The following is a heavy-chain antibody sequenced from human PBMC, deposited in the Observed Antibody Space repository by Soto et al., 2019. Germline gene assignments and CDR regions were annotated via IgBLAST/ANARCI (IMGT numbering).Heavy chain of an antibody. CDR3: AKDNPQWSRVIGGWFDP. Sequence: GGSLRLSCAASGFTFSSYGMHWVRQAPGKGLEWVAVISYDGSNKYYADSVKGRFTISRDNSKNTLYLQMNSLRAEDTAVYYCAKDNPQWSRVIGGWFDPWGQGTLVTVSS. D-gene: IGHD2-21*01. CDR1: GFTFSSYG. V-gene: IGHV3-30*18. CDR2: ISYDGSNK. J-gene: IGHJ5*02.